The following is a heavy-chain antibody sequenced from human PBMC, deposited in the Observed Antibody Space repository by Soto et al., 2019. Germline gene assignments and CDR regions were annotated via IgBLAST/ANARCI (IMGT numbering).Heavy chain of an antibody. CDR2: IYYTGTT. J-gene: IGHJ4*02. D-gene: IGHD3-9*01. CDR3: ARVKDDYISIDS. Sequence: PSETLSLTCTVSGGSISSGGYYWSWIRQTPGKGLEWIGYIYYTGTTDYNPSLKSRVTIAVDTPKNQFSLKLYSVTAADTAGYYCARVKDDYISIDSWGQGTLVTVSS. V-gene: IGHV4-31*03. CDR1: GGSISSGGYY.